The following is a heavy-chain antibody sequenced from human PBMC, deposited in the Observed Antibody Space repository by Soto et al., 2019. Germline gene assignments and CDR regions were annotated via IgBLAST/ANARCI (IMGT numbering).Heavy chain of an antibody. CDR1: GFTFSSYS. D-gene: IGHD2-2*02. J-gene: IGHJ5*02. Sequence: GGSLRLSCAASGFTFSSYSMNWVRQAPGKGLEWVSSITTSRSYIYYADSVKGRFTISRDNSKNTLYLQMNSLRAEDTSLYLCATDIHATWLLTSWGQGTLVTVSS. CDR2: ITTSRSYI. V-gene: IGHV3-21*01. CDR3: ATDIHATWLLTS.